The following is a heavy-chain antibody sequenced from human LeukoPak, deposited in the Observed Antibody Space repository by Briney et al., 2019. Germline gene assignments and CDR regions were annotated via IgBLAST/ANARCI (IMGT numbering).Heavy chain of an antibody. D-gene: IGHD3-10*01. CDR3: ARVFVRSGAAYDI. Sequence: GGSLRLSCAASGFTFSTYAMHWVRQAPGKGLEWVTFISYNGNNNDYADSVKGRFSISRDNSNNTLFLQMNSLRPEDTAVYYCARVFVRSGAAYDIWGQGTMVTVSS. CDR1: GFTFSTYA. J-gene: IGHJ3*02. CDR2: ISYNGNNN. V-gene: IGHV3-30-3*01.